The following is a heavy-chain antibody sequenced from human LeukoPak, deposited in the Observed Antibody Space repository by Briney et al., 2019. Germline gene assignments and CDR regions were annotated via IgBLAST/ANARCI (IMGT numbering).Heavy chain of an antibody. J-gene: IGHJ4*02. CDR1: GFTFSSYE. CDR2: ISSSGSTI. D-gene: IGHD1-26*01. V-gene: IGHV3-48*03. Sequence: GGSLRLSCAASGFTFSSYEMNWVRQAPGKGLEWVSFISSSGSTIHYADFVKGRFTISRDNAKNSVYLQMNSLRAEDTAVCYCARDSGSYSDWGQGTLVTVSS. CDR3: ARDSGSYSD.